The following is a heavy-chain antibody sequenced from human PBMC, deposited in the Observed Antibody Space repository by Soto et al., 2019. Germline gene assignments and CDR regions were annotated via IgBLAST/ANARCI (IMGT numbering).Heavy chain of an antibody. Sequence: TVSEGNIRSRSYYRIRKHQTPGKGLEWAGSTHYSGDTYYNPSLNSRVIISVDTSKNQISLKLTSVTAADAAVYYCATFRGITTATTERYFDYWGQGILVTVS. J-gene: IGHJ4*02. V-gene: IGHV4-39*01. CDR3: ATFRGITTATTERYFDY. CDR2: THYSGDT. CDR1: EGNIRSRSYY. D-gene: IGHD4-17*01.